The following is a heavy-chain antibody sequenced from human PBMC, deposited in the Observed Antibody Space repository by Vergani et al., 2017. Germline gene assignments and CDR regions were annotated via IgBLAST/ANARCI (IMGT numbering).Heavy chain of an antibody. CDR3: ARSRQYVWGSYRTIYFDY. Sequence: QVQLVESGGGVVQPGRSLRLSCAASGFTFNQYGMHWVRQAPGKGLEWVAVTWYDGNNKQYADSVKGRFTISRDNSKSTMYLQMNSLRDEDTGVYYCARSRQYVWGSYRTIYFDYWGQGTLVTVSS. CDR2: TWYDGNNK. J-gene: IGHJ4*02. CDR1: GFTFNQYG. V-gene: IGHV3-33*01. D-gene: IGHD3-16*02.